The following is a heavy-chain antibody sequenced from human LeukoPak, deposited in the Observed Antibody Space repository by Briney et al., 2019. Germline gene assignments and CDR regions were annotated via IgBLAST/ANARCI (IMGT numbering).Heavy chain of an antibody. CDR1: GGTFSSYA. J-gene: IGHJ5*02. V-gene: IGHV1-69*04. CDR2: IIPILGIA. Sequence: SVKVSCKASGGTFSSYAISWVRQAPGQGLEWMGRIIPILGIANYAQKFQGRVTITADKSTSTAYMELSSLRSEDTAVYSCARDFDCSSTSCPPWGQGTLVTVSS. CDR3: ARDFDCSSTSCPP. D-gene: IGHD2-2*01.